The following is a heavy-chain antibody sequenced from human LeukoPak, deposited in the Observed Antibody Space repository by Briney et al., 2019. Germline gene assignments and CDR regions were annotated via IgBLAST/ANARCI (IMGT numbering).Heavy chain of an antibody. CDR2: INPNSGGT. J-gene: IGHJ5*02. CDR1: GYTFTSYY. D-gene: IGHD6-13*01. V-gene: IGHV1-2*02. CDR3: ARGRRIAAAGGSWFDP. Sequence: ASVKVSCKASGYTFTSYYMHWVRQAPGQGLEWMGWINPNSGGTNYAQKFQGRVTMTRDTSISTAYMELSRLRSDDTAVYYCARGRRIAAAGGSWFDPWGQGTLVTVSS.